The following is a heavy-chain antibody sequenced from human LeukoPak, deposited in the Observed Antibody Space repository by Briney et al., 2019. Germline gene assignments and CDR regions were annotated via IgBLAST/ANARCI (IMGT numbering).Heavy chain of an antibody. D-gene: IGHD3-22*01. CDR3: AKSGYSLPFDY. V-gene: IGHV3-48*01. J-gene: IGHJ4*02. CDR1: GFTFTSYS. Sequence: GGSLRLSCAASGFTFTSYSMNWVRQAPGKGLEWVSCISSGGSSIYYADSVKGRFTISRDNAKNSLYLQMTSLRAEDTAVYYCAKSGYSLPFDYWGQGILVTVSS. CDR2: ISSGGSSI.